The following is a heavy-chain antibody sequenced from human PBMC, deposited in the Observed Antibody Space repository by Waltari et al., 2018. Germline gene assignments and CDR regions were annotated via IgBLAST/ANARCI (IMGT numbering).Heavy chain of an antibody. J-gene: IGHJ5*02. V-gene: IGHV3-74*01. CDR2: INGDGGST. Sequence: EVQLVEYGGGLVQPGGALRLSCAASGLTFSSSWRHWVRQAPGKGLVWVSRINGDGGSTSYADSVKCRFTISRDNANNTLYLQMNSLRAEDTAVYYCTRTRYCSTTNCQVDWFDPWGQGTLVTVSS. CDR3: TRTRYCSTTNCQVDWFDP. CDR1: GLTFSSSW. D-gene: IGHD2-2*01.